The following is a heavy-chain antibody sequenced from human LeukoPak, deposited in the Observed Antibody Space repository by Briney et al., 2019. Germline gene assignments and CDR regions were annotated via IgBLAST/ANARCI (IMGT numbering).Heavy chain of an antibody. J-gene: IGHJ4*02. CDR3: ARVVFPECS. D-gene: IGHD2-15*01. CDR2: ISSSSSTI. V-gene: IGHV3-48*01. CDR1: GFTFSSYS. Sequence: GGSLRLSCAASGFTFSSYSMNWVRQAPGKGLEWVSYISSSSSTIYYADSVKGRFTISRDNAKNSLYLEMNSLRAEDTAVYYCARVVFPECSWGQGTLVTVSS.